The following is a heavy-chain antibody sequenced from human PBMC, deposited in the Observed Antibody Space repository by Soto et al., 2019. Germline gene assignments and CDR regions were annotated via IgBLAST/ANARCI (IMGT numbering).Heavy chain of an antibody. Sequence: GGSLRLSCAASGFTFSSYAMHWVRQAPGKGLEWVAVILYDGSNGYYADSVKGRFTVSRDNSKNTLYMQMNSLRSEDTAVYYCTRDPSIAAAGLPFDYWGPGTLVTVSS. D-gene: IGHD6-13*01. J-gene: IGHJ4*02. V-gene: IGHV3-30-3*01. CDR3: TRDPSIAAAGLPFDY. CDR1: GFTFSSYA. CDR2: ILYDGSNG.